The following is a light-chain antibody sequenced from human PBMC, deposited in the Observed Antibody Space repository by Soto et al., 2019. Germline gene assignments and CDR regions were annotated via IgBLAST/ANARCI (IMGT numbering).Light chain of an antibody. Sequence: QSALTQPASVSGSPGQSITISCTGTSSDVGGYNYVSWYQQHPGKAPKLKIYEVSKRPSGVPDRFSGSKSGNTASLTISGLQAEDEADYYCCSYAGSYTHWVFGGGTKLTVL. J-gene: IGLJ3*02. CDR1: SSDVGGYNY. CDR2: EVS. V-gene: IGLV2-11*01. CDR3: CSYAGSYTHWV.